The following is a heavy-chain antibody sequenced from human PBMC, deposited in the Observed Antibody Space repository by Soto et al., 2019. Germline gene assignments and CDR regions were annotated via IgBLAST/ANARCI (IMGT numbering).Heavy chain of an antibody. Sequence: GGSLRLSCAASGFTFSSYAMNWVRQAPGKGLEWVSTIGGSGGSTYYADSVKGRFTISRDNSKNTLYLQMNSLRADDTAVYYCAKRGYSSGWYGFDYWGQGTLVTVSS. CDR1: GFTFSSYA. J-gene: IGHJ4*02. CDR2: IGGSGGST. CDR3: AKRGYSSGWYGFDY. V-gene: IGHV3-23*01. D-gene: IGHD6-19*01.